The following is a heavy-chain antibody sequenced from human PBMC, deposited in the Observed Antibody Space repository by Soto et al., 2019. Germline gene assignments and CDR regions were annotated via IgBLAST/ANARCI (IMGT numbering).Heavy chain of an antibody. CDR3: ARGLRGISFYGMDV. CDR2: IGYDGRNK. V-gene: IGHV3-33*01. Sequence: QVQLVESGEAVVQPGRSLRLSVAAPGSTFSLYGRPGARQAPGRGLGGVAVIGYDGRNKFYADSVKGRFTISRDNSKNTLYLQMNSLRDEDTAVYYCARGLRGISFYGMDVWGQGTTVIVSS. D-gene: IGHD3-16*01. CDR1: GSTFSLYG. J-gene: IGHJ6*02.